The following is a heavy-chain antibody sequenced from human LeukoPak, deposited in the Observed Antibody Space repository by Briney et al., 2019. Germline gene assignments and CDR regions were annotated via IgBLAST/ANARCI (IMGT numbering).Heavy chain of an antibody. CDR2: IRYDGSNK. D-gene: IGHD2-15*01. CDR3: AKDEVSCSSGSCYAHGDPDY. V-gene: IGHV3-30*02. J-gene: IGHJ4*02. CDR1: GFTFSSYG. Sequence: PGGSLRLSCAASGFTFSSYGMHWVRQAPGKGLEWVAFIRYDGSNKYYADSVKGRFTISRDNSKNTLYLQMNSLRAEDTAVYYCAKDEVSCSSGSCYAHGDPDYWGQGTLVTVSS.